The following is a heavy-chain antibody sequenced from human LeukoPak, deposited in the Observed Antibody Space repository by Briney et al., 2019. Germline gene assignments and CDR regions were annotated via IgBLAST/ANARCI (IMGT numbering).Heavy chain of an antibody. V-gene: IGHV3-64D*06. Sequence: GGSLRPPCSTSGFTFSNHFMHWVRQAPGKGLEYVSSIGPNGASTLYADSVKGRFTISRDNSKNTLYLQMSSLRAEDTAVYYCVKGKGSTSCLDYWGQGTLVTVSS. CDR3: VKGKGSTSCLDY. CDR2: IGPNGAST. CDR1: GFTFSNHF. J-gene: IGHJ4*02. D-gene: IGHD2-2*01.